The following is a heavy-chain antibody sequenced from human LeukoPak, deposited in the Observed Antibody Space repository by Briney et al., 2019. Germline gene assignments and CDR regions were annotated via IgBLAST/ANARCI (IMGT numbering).Heavy chain of an antibody. CDR3: VKGDYYGSGSYPDY. V-gene: IGHV3-64D*06. CDR1: GFTFSSYA. CDR2: ISSYGGST. J-gene: IGHJ4*02. D-gene: IGHD3-10*01. Sequence: GGSLRLSCSASGFTFSSYAMHWVRQAPGKGLEYVSGISSYGGSTYYADSVKGRFIISRDNSKNTLYLQMSSLRAEDSALYYCVKGDYYGSGSYPDYWGQGTLVIVSS.